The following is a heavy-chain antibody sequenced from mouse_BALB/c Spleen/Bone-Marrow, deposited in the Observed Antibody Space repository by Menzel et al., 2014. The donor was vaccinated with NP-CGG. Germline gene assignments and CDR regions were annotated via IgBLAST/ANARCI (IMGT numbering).Heavy chain of an antibody. CDR1: GYSFAGYT. CDR3: AREGYGSSYGFAY. J-gene: IGHJ3*01. Sequence: EVQLQQSGPELVKPGASMKISCKASGYSFAGYTMNWVKQSHGKNLEWIGLVNPYNGGSSYNQKFKGKATLTVDKSSSTAYMELLSLTSEDSAVYYCAREGYGSSYGFAYWGQGTLVTVSA. CDR2: VNPYNGGS. D-gene: IGHD1-1*01. V-gene: IGHV1-31*01.